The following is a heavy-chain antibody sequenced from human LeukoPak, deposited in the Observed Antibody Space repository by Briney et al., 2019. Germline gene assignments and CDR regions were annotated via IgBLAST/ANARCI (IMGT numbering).Heavy chain of an antibody. Sequence: PGGSLRLSCAASGFPMRNAWMSWVRLAPGKGLEWVGRIKSKTDGGTIDYAAPVTGRFTISRDDSKNTLYLQMNSLKTEDTAVYYCTTGYNYGNNWFDPWGQGTLVTVSS. CDR2: IKSKTDGGTI. J-gene: IGHJ5*02. D-gene: IGHD5-18*01. CDR1: GFPMRNAW. CDR3: TTGYNYGNNWFDP. V-gene: IGHV3-15*01.